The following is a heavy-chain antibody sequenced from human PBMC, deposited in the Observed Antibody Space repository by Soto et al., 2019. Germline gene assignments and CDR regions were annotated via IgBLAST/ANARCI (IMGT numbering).Heavy chain of an antibody. Sequence: SVKVSCKASGGTFSSYAISWVRQAPGQGLEWMGGIIPIFGTANYAQKFQGRVTITADESTSTAYMELSSLRSEDTAVYYCARVGTTMLDCSGGSGPVPFYYWGQGTLVPVSS. CDR3: ARVGTTMLDCSGGSGPVPFYY. CDR1: GGTFSSYA. V-gene: IGHV1-69*13. J-gene: IGHJ4*02. CDR2: IIPIFGTA. D-gene: IGHD2-15*01.